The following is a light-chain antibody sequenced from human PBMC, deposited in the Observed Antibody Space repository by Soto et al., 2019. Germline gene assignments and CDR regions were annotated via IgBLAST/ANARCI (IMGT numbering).Light chain of an antibody. Sequence: EIGLRQSPDTLSMSPGEKATLSSRASQNIDNFLVWYQQKPGQAPRLLIYDASKRATGIPARFSGSGSGTDFTLTISSLEPEDFAVYYCQQANSFPLTFGRGTKVEIK. V-gene: IGKV3-11*01. J-gene: IGKJ4*02. CDR3: QQANSFPLT. CDR1: QNIDNF. CDR2: DAS.